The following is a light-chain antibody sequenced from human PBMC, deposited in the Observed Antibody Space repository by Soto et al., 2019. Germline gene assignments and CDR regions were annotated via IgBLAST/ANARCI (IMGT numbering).Light chain of an antibody. Sequence: EIVLTQSPGTLSLSPGESATLSCGASQNVRDNYVGWHQQKPGQAPKVLIFGASNRATGVPDRFSGSGSGTDFTLTISRLAPEDFAVYYCQQYGSLPLTFGGGTKVEI. CDR3: QQYGSLPLT. CDR1: QNVRDNY. CDR2: GAS. V-gene: IGKV3-20*01. J-gene: IGKJ4*01.